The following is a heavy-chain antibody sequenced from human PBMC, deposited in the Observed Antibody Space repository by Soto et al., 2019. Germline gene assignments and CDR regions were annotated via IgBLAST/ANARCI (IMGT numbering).Heavy chain of an antibody. CDR3: ARGRYWSGGCCYDDSFDI. CDR2: IGTAGDP. CDR1: GFTFSSYD. V-gene: IGHV3-13*05. D-gene: IGHD2-15*01. J-gene: IGHJ3*02. Sequence: GGSLRLSCAASGFTFSSYDMHWVRQATGKGLEWVSAIGTAGDPYDPGSDKGRFTITRENAKNALYLQMISLRAGDTDVYYCARGRYWSGGCCYDDSFDIWGQGTMVTVSS.